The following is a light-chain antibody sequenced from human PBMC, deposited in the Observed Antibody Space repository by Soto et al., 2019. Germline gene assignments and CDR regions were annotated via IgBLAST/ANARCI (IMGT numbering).Light chain of an antibody. Sequence: QSALTQPASVSGSPGQSITISCTGTRSDVGGYNFVSWYQHHPGKAPKLMIYEVSNRPSGVPNRFSGSKSGNTASLTISGLQGEDEADYYCSSYTSSSTLVFGTGTKLTVL. CDR1: RSDVGGYNF. V-gene: IGLV2-14*01. CDR3: SSYTSSSTLV. J-gene: IGLJ1*01. CDR2: EVS.